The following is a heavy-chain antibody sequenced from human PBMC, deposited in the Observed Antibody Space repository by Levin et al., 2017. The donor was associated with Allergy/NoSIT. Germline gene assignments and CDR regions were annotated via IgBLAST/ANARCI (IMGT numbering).Heavy chain of an antibody. J-gene: IGHJ4*02. V-gene: IGHV3-53*01. CDR1: GFTVSSNY. D-gene: IGHD3-22*01. CDR2: IYSGGST. Sequence: LSLTCAASGFTVSSNYMSWVRQAPGKGLEWVSVIYSGGSTYYADSVKGRFTISRDNSKNTLYLQMNSLRAEDTAVYYCARVYYDSSGYFVYWGQGTLVTVSS. CDR3: ARVYYDSSGYFVY.